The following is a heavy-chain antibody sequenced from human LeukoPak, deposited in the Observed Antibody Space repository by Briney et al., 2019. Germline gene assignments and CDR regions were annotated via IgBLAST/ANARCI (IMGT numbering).Heavy chain of an antibody. Sequence: ASVKVSCKASGYTFKNYDINWVRQATGQGLEWMGWMNPNSGNTGFAQKFQDRVSMTRDTSINTAYMELTRLRSGDTAVYYCARATPGGLHGYSFDYWGQGTVVTVYS. J-gene: IGHJ4*02. D-gene: IGHD5-24*01. CDR1: GYTFKNYD. V-gene: IGHV1-8*02. CDR2: MNPNSGNT. CDR3: ARATPGGLHGYSFDY.